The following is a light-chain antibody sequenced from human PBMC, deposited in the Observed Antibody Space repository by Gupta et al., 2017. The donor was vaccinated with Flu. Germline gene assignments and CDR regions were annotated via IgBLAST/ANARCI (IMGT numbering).Light chain of an antibody. J-gene: IGKJ1*01. CDR3: QQDDYNSWT. V-gene: IGKV1-8*01. CDR1: QGISTY. Sequence: AIRITQSPSSFSASTGDRVTITCRASQGISTYLAWYQQKPGKAPKLLIYAASTLQSGVPSRFSGSGSGTDFTLTISCLQSEDFATYYCQQDDYNSWTFGQGTRVDIK. CDR2: AAS.